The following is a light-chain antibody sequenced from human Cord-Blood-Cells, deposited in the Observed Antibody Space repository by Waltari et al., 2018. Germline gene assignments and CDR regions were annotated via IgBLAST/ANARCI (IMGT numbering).Light chain of an antibody. V-gene: IGLV2-23*01. CDR1: SSDVGSYNL. CDR2: EGR. J-gene: IGLJ2*01. CDR3: CSYAGSSTLV. Sequence: QSALTQPASVSGSPGQSITISCTGTSSDVGSYNLVSWYQQHPGKAPKLMVYEGRKRPSGVPNRFSGSKSGNTASLTISGLQAEDEADYYCCSYAGSSTLVFGGGTKLTVL.